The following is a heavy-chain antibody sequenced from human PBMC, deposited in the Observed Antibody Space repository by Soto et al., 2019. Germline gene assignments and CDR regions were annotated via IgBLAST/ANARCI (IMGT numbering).Heavy chain of an antibody. Sequence: EAELVESGGGLVQPGGSLTLSCAASGFIFSDYEVDWVRQAPGRGPEWISYISDGGTTIYYAASVKGRFTISSDDAKKSLYLHMNNQRVDDTAIYFCVKEYCTGGTCFDAFDLWGQGTVVTVSS. J-gene: IGHJ3*01. CDR1: GFIFSDYE. CDR3: VKEYCTGGTCFDAFDL. V-gene: IGHV3-48*03. CDR2: ISDGGTTI. D-gene: IGHD2-8*02.